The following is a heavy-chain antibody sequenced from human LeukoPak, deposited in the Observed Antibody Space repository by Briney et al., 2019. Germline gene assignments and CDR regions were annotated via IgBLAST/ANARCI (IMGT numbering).Heavy chain of an antibody. J-gene: IGHJ5*02. CDR3: ARGRGYSGYSWFDP. V-gene: IGHV3-48*01. D-gene: IGHD5-12*01. CDR2: ISSSSSTI. Sequence: PGGSLRLSCAASGFTFSSYGMNWVRQAPGKGLEWVSYISSSSSTIYYADSVKGRFTISRDNAKNSLYLQMNSLRAEDTAVYYCARGRGYSGYSWFDPWGQGTLVTVSS. CDR1: GFTFSSYG.